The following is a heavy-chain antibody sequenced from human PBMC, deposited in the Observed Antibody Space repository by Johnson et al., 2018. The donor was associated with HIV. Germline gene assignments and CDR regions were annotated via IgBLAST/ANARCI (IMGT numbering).Heavy chain of an antibody. CDR2: ISSRGSTI. Sequence: QVQLVESGGGLVQPGRSLRLSCAASGFTFSDYYMSWIRQAPGKGLEWVSYISSRGSTIYYADSVKGRFTISRDNSKNTLYLQMNSLRAEDTAVYFCARANSYGDYRAKAFDIWGQGTMVTVSS. V-gene: IGHV3-11*04. D-gene: IGHD4-17*01. CDR1: GFTFSDYY. J-gene: IGHJ3*02. CDR3: ARANSYGDYRAKAFDI.